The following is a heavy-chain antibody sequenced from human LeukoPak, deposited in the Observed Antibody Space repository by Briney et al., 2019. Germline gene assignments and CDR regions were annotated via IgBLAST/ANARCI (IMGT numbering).Heavy chain of an antibody. V-gene: IGHV1-46*01. Sequence: ASVKVSCKASGYTFTSYYMHWVRQAPGQGLEWMGIINPSGGSTSYAQKFQGRVTMTRDMSTSTVYMELSSLRSEDTAVYYCARDRLVVVAAQYAFDIWGQGTMVTVSS. D-gene: IGHD2-15*01. CDR2: INPSGGST. CDR3: ARDRLVVVAAQYAFDI. J-gene: IGHJ3*02. CDR1: GYTFTSYY.